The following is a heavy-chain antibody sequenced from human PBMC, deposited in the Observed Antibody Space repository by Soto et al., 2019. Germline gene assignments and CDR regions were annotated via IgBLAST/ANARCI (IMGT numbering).Heavy chain of an antibody. D-gene: IGHD4-17*01. V-gene: IGHV3-11*01. CDR3: ARGLAYGDYGWLDP. J-gene: IGHJ5*02. CDR2: ISNSGSTI. CDR1: EFTFSDYY. Sequence: QVQLVEAGGGLVKPGGSLRLSCAASEFTFSDYYMTWIRQAPGKGLEWVSYISNSGSTIYYADSVKGRFTISRDNAKNSLYLQMNRLRAEDTAVYYGARGLAYGDYGWLDPWGQGTLVTVSP.